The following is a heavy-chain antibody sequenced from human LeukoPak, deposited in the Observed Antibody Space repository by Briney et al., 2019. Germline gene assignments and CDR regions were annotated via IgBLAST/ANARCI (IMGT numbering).Heavy chain of an antibody. CDR1: GFTFSSYS. Sequence: GGSLRLSCAASGFTFSSYSMNWVRQAPGKGLEWVSSISSSSSYIYYADSVKGRFTISRDNAKNTLFLQMNSLRAEDTAVYFCARDNYSSSWYKGEFVYWGQGTLVTVSS. CDR2: ISSSSSYI. CDR3: ARDNYSSSWYKGEFVY. D-gene: IGHD6-13*01. J-gene: IGHJ4*02. V-gene: IGHV3-21*01.